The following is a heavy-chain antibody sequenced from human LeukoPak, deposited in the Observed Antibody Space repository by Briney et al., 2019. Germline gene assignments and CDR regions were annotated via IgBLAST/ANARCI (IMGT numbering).Heavy chain of an antibody. J-gene: IGHJ6*03. CDR3: AXDKRXAVAGTYIYHYYMDV. D-gene: IGHD6-19*01. CDR2: IYISGSGST. Sequence: TLXLTCTVSGGSISSNGYYWSWIRQPAGKGLEWIGRIYISGSGSTNYNPSLKSRVTMSVDTSKNQFSLKLSSVTAADTAXXXCAXDKRXAVAGTYIYHYYMDVWGNGTTVTISS. V-gene: IGHV4-61*02. CDR1: GGSISSNGYY.